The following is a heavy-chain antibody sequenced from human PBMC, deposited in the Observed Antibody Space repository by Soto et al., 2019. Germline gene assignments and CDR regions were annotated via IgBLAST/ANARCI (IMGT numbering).Heavy chain of an antibody. CDR2: IRSKANSYVT. CDR3: TRQYYYGSGSSSPGIP. V-gene: IGHV3-73*01. D-gene: IGHD3-10*01. Sequence: EVQLVESGGGLVQPGGSLKLSCAASGFTFSGSAMHWVRQASGKGLEWVGRIRSKANSYVTAYAASVKGRFTISREDSTNTAYLQMNSLNTEDTAVYYCTRQYYYGSGSSSPGIPWGQGTLVTVSS. CDR1: GFTFSGSA. J-gene: IGHJ5*02.